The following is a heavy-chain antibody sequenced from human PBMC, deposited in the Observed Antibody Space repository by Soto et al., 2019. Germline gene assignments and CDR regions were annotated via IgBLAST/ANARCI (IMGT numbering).Heavy chain of an antibody. CDR3: VRATYFSHSSGYTRCLDS. CDR2: SRDKPQGYST. J-gene: IGHJ4*02. CDR1: GFTLSDHY. Sequence: PGGSLRLSCAGSGFTLSDHYIDWVRQAPGKGLEWVGRSRDKPQGYSTAYAASVKGRFTTSRDESKNSAYLQMNSLKTEDTAVYYCVRATYFSHSSGYTRCLDSWGQGTMVTVCS. D-gene: IGHD3-22*01. V-gene: IGHV3-72*01.